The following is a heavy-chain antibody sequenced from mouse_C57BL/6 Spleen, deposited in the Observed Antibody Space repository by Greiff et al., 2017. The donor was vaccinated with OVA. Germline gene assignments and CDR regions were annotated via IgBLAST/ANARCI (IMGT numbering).Heavy chain of an antibody. CDR2: ISSGSSTI. Sequence: EVKLVESGGGLVKPGGSLKLSCAASGFTFSDYGMHWVRQAPEKGLEWVAYISSGSSTIYYAATVKGRFTISRDNDKNTLFLQMTSLRSEDTAMYYCANPPNYGSSPFAYWGQGTLVTVSA. CDR3: ANPPNYGSSPFAY. D-gene: IGHD1-1*01. CDR1: GFTFSDYG. V-gene: IGHV5-17*01. J-gene: IGHJ3*01.